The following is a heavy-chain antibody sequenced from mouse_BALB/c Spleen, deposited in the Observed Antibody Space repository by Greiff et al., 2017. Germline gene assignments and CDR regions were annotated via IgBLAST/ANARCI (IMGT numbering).Heavy chain of an antibody. D-gene: IGHD2-10*01. CDR3: ARDTAYSYFDY. V-gene: IGHV7-3*02. CDR1: GFTFTDYY. Sequence: EVKLMESGGGLVQPGGSLRLSCATSGFTFTDYYMSWVRQPPGKALEWLGFIRNKANGYTTEYSASVKGRFTISRDNSQSILYLQMNTLRAEDSATYYCARDTAYSYFDYWGQGTTLTVSS. CDR2: IRNKANGYTT. J-gene: IGHJ2*01.